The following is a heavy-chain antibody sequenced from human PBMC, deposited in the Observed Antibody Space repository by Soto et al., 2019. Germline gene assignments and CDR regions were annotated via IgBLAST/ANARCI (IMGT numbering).Heavy chain of an antibody. CDR1: GFNFNNYN. V-gene: IGHV3-30-3*01. Sequence: GRSLRLSCVASGFNFNNYNLHWVRQAPSNSLESVAVISFDGTTDYYADSVKGRFTVSRDNFKNILSLQMDSLRPEDTAVYYCARDNRDCSAFNCYNPGRVFGLDVWGQGTTVTVSS. J-gene: IGHJ6*02. D-gene: IGHD2-15*01. CDR3: ARDNRDCSAFNCYNPGRVFGLDV. CDR2: ISFDGTTD.